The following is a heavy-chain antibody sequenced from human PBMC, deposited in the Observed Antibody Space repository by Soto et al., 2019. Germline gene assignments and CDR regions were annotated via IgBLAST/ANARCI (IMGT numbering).Heavy chain of an antibody. CDR3: NGGCSGVSCGWFDP. Sequence: EVQLLESGGGLVQPGGSLRLSCAASGFTFSDYAMNWVRQAPGKGLEWVSGISGSGGDTYYADSVNGRFTISRDNSKNTLYLQMSSLRADDTAVYFANGGCSGVSCGWFDPWGQGTLVTVSS. V-gene: IGHV3-23*01. J-gene: IGHJ5*02. CDR1: GFTFSDYA. CDR2: ISGSGGDT. D-gene: IGHD2-15*01.